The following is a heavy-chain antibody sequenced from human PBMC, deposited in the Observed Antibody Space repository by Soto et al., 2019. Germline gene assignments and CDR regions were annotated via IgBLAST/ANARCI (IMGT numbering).Heavy chain of an antibody. Sequence: EVQLVESGGGIVQPGGSLRLSCAASGFTFSSYWMHWVRQAPGKGLVWVSRINSDGSRTSYAGSAKGRFTISRDNAKNTVYLQMNSLRAEDTAVHYCARGDGDYYDGNGYLGRHWGQGTLVTVSS. CDR2: INSDGSRT. D-gene: IGHD3-22*01. V-gene: IGHV3-74*01. CDR3: ARGDGDYYDGNGYLGRH. J-gene: IGHJ4*02. CDR1: GFTFSSYW.